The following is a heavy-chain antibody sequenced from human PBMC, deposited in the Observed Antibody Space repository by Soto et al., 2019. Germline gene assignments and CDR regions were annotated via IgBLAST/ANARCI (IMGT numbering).Heavy chain of an antibody. CDR3: AKDDDYGDYFDY. D-gene: IGHD4-17*01. V-gene: IGHV3-23*01. J-gene: IGHJ4*02. CDR1: GFTFSSYA. Sequence: GGSLRLSCAASGFTFSSYAMGWVRQAPGKGLEWVSAISGSGGSTYYADSVKGRFTISRDNSKNTLYLQMNSLRAEDTAVYYCAKDDDYGDYFDYWGQGTLVTVSS. CDR2: ISGSGGST.